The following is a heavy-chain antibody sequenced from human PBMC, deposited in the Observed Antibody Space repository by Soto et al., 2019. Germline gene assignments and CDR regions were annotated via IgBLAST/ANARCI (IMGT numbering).Heavy chain of an antibody. V-gene: IGHV2-5*02. J-gene: IGHJ4*02. D-gene: IGHD2-15*01. CDR1: GFSLTTTRMG. Sequence: QITLKESGPPLVRPAQTLTLTCAFSGFSLTTTRMGVAWIRQPPGKALEWLALIYWDDDKRYSPSLKNRLTVSKDTSTNRVVLTITNISPDDTGTYFCAHAGDFDLLSCDSWGPGTLVTVSS. CDR3: AHAGDFDLLSCDS. CDR2: IYWDDDK.